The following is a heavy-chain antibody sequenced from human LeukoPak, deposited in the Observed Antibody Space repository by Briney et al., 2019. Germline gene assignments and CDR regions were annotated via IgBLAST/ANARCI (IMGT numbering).Heavy chain of an antibody. Sequence: SETLSLTCTVPGGSIGNHHWSWIRQPAGKGLEWIGQIHTSEGTNYNPSLKSRVTMSVDTTEDQVSLTIRSVTAADTAFYYCARRDTTSGWSFDYWGQGTLVTVSS. J-gene: IGHJ4*02. CDR3: ARRDTTSGWSFDY. V-gene: IGHV4-4*07. CDR2: IHTSEGT. D-gene: IGHD6-19*01. CDR1: GGSIGNHH.